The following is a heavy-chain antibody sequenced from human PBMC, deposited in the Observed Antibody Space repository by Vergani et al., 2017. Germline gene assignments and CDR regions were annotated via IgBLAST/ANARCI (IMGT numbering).Heavy chain of an antibody. CDR1: GFTFSSYA. D-gene: IGHD4-23*01. CDR3: AKDWSPTVVTRSY. Sequence: EIQVLESGGGLVQPGGSLRLSCAASGFTFSSYAMSWVRQAPGKGLQWVSGISGSGGNTFYADSVKGRFTISRDNSKNTLYLQMSSLRAEDTAVYYCAKDWSPTVVTRSYWGQGTLVTVSS. CDR2: ISGSGGNT. V-gene: IGHV3-23*01. J-gene: IGHJ4*02.